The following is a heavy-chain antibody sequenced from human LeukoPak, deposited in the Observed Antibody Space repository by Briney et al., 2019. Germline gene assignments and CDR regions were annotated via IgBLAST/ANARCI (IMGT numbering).Heavy chain of an antibody. V-gene: IGHV1-46*01. J-gene: IGHJ6*02. CDR1: GYTFTTYY. CDR3: ARGRSYDFWSGYFDYYYYGMDV. CDR2: INPSGGST. Sequence: ASVKVSCKASGYTFTTYYIHWVRQAPGQGLEWMGIINPSGGSTSYTQKFQGRVTMTRNTSISTAYMELSSLRSEDTAVYYCARGRSYDFWSGYFDYYYYGMDVWGQGTTVTVSS. D-gene: IGHD3-3*01.